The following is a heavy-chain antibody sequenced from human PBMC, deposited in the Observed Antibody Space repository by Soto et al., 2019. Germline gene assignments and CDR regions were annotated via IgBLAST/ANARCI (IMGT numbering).Heavy chain of an antibody. D-gene: IGHD2-2*01. J-gene: IGHJ5*02. V-gene: IGHV1-3*01. Sequence: ASVKVSCKASGYTFTSYAMHWVRQAPGQRLEWMGWINAGNGNTKYSQKFQGRVTITRDTSASTAYMELSSLRSEDTAVYYCAKGHYCSSTSCYVNWFDPWGQGTLVTVS. CDR3: AKGHYCSSTSCYVNWFDP. CDR2: INAGNGNT. CDR1: GYTFTSYA.